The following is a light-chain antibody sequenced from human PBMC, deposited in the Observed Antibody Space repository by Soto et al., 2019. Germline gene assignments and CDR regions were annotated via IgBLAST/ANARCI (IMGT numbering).Light chain of an antibody. CDR1: QSISTY. Sequence: DFQMTQSPSSLSASVGDRVTITCRASQSISTYVNWYQQKPGQAPTLLIYAASSLQSGVPSRFSGSGSETDFTLTISSLQPENFAAYYCQQSYSTPFAFGPRTEVDI. CDR3: QQSYSTPFA. V-gene: IGKV1-39*01. CDR2: AAS. J-gene: IGKJ3*01.